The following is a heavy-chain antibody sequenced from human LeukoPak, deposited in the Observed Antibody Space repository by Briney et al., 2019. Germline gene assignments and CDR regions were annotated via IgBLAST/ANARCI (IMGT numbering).Heavy chain of an antibody. D-gene: IGHD3-22*01. CDR2: ISAYNGNT. V-gene: IGHV1-18*01. CDR1: GYTFTSYG. Sequence: ASVNVSCRASGYTFTSYGISWVRQAPGQGLEWMGWISAYNGNTNYAQKLQGRVTMTTDTSTSTAYMELRSLRSDDTAVYYCARREGDYYGSSGYLRYWGQGTLVTVST. J-gene: IGHJ4*02. CDR3: ARREGDYYGSSGYLRY.